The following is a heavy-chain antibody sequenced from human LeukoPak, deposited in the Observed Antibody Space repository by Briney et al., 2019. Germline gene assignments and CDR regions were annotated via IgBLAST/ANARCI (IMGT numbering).Heavy chain of an antibody. CDR2: IYYSGST. CDR1: GGSVSSGSYY. Sequence: SGTLSLTCTVSGGSVSSGSYYWSWIRQPPGKGLEWIGYIYYSGSTNYNPSLKSRVTISVDTSKNQFSLKLSSVTAADTAVYYCARVYSGYGGGFVDYWGQGTLVTVSS. J-gene: IGHJ4*02. CDR3: ARVYSGYGGGFVDY. D-gene: IGHD5-12*01. V-gene: IGHV4-61*01.